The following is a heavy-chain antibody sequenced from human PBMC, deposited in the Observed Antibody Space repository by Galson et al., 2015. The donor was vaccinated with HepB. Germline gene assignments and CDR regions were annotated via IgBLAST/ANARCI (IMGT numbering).Heavy chain of an antibody. Sequence: SVKVSCKASGGTFSSYAISWVRQAPGQGLEWMGGIIPIFGTANYAQKFQGRVTITADESTSTAYMELSSLRSEDTAVYYCARAEMGSGYDFGVIEYYYMDVWGKGTTVTVSS. CDR3: ARAEMGSGYDFGVIEYYYMDV. V-gene: IGHV1-69*13. CDR1: GGTFSSYA. D-gene: IGHD5-12*01. CDR2: IIPIFGTA. J-gene: IGHJ6*03.